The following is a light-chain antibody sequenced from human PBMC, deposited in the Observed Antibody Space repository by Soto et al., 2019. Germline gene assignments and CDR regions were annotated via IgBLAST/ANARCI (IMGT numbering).Light chain of an antibody. CDR3: SSYTTSSTGI. Sequence: QSALTQPASVSGSPGQSITISCTTTSSDAGGYKYVSWYQQYPGKAPKLIIYEVRNRPSRVSNRFSGSKSGNTASLTISGLQAEDEADYYCSSYTTSSTGIFGGGTKVTVL. CDR2: EVR. J-gene: IGLJ2*01. V-gene: IGLV2-14*01. CDR1: SSDAGGYKY.